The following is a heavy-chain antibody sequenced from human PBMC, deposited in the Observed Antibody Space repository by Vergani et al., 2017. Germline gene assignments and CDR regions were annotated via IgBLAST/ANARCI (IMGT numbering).Heavy chain of an antibody. V-gene: IGHV3-11*06. CDR3: ARGGGYDFLFDY. CDR2: ISNSGSYT. J-gene: IGHJ4*02. D-gene: IGHD5-12*01. Sequence: QVQLVESGGDLVKPGGSLRLSCAASGFTFSDYYMSWIRQAPGKGLEWVSYISNSGSYTNYADSVRGRFTISRDNAKNSLHLRMNSLRAEETAVYYCARGGGYDFLFDYWGQGTLVTISS. CDR1: GFTFSDYY.